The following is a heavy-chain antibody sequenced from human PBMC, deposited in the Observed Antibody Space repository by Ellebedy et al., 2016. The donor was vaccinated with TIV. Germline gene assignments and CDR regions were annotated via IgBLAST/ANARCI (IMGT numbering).Heavy chain of an antibody. J-gene: IGHJ4*02. CDR1: GFTFNTFW. CDR2: IKYDEIET. Sequence: GESLKISCAASGFTFNTFWMGWIRQAPGKGLEYVAHIKYDEIETYHADSVKGRFTISRDNARNSVYLQMNSLRAEDTAVYYCARGTRVVTAIGFDNWGQGTLVTVSS. CDR3: ARGTRVVTAIGFDN. V-gene: IGHV3-7*05. D-gene: IGHD2-21*02.